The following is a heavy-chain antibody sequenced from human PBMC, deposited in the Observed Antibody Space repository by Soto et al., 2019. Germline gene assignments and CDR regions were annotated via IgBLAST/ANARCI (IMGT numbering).Heavy chain of an antibody. CDR1: GFTFSNYA. Sequence: EVQLLDSGGGLVQPGGSLRLSCAASGFTFSNYAMTWVRQGPGKGLEWVSGISGSGGRSYYADSVKGRFTISRDNSKSTLYLQMNSRRAEDTAVYYCAKAYFVWSSEQPYYFDYWCQGTLVTVSS. D-gene: IGHD3-16*01. J-gene: IGHJ4*02. CDR2: ISGSGGRS. CDR3: AKAYFVWSSEQPYYFDY. V-gene: IGHV3-23*01.